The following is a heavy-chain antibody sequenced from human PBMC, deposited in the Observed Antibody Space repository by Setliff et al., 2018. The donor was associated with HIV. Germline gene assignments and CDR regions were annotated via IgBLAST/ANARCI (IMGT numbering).Heavy chain of an antibody. J-gene: IGHJ4*02. CDR1: GYTFTSYY. D-gene: IGHD6-13*01. V-gene: IGHV1-46*01. Sequence: ASVKVSCKASGYTFTSYYVHWVRQAPGQGLEWMGIINPISGNTIYAQNFQGRVTMTEDTSTDTAYMELRSLRSEDTAVYYCARRGRHAAPGITYYLDHWGQGTLVTVSS. CDR3: ARRGRHAAPGITYYLDH. CDR2: INPISGNT.